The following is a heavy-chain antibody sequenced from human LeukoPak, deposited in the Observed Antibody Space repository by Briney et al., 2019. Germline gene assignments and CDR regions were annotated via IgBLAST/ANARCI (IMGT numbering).Heavy chain of an antibody. V-gene: IGHV3-9*01. CDR3: AKAPLIAHYYYYGMDV. D-gene: IGHD3-22*01. J-gene: IGHJ6*02. Sequence: PGGSLRLSCAAPGFTFDDYAMHWVRQAPGKGLEWVSGISWNSGSIGYADSVKGRFTISRDNAKNSLYLQMNSLRAEDTALYYCAKAPLIAHYYYYGMDVWGQGTTVTVSS. CDR1: GFTFDDYA. CDR2: ISWNSGSI.